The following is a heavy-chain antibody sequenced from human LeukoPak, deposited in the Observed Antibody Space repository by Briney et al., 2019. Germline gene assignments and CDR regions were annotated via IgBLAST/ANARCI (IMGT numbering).Heavy chain of an antibody. V-gene: IGHV3-23*01. CDR2: ISGVGGST. CDR1: GFTFSNYA. D-gene: IGHD4-23*01. J-gene: IGHJ4*02. Sequence: PGGSLRLSCAASGFTFSNYAMSWVRLAPGKGLEWVSAISGVGGSTYYANSVKGRFTISRDDSKNTLYLQMNSLRVEDTAVYFCAKDPYGGNRETYFDFWGQGTLVTVSS. CDR3: AKDPYGGNRETYFDF.